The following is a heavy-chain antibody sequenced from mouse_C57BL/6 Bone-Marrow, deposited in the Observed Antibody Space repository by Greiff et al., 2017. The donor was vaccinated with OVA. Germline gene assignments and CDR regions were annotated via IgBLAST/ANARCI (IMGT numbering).Heavy chain of an antibody. Sequence: VQLQESGAELARPGASVKLSCKASGYTFTSYGISWVKQRTGQGLEWIGEIYPRSGNTYYNEKFKGKATLTADKSSSTAYMELRSRTSEDSAVDFCARYDGYYDAMDYWGQGTSVTVSS. J-gene: IGHJ4*01. D-gene: IGHD2-3*01. CDR2: IYPRSGNT. CDR1: GYTFTSYG. V-gene: IGHV1-81*01. CDR3: ARYDGYYDAMDY.